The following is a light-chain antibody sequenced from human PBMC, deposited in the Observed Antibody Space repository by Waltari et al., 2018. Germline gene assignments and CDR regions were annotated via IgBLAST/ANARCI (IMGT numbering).Light chain of an antibody. CDR3: QQRISWLGWT. CDR2: GAS. J-gene: IGKJ1*01. Sequence: EIVLTQSPATLSLSPGERATLSCRASQSVSTYLAWYQKKPGQVPRLLIYGASNRSTGIPARFSGSGSGTDFTFTISSLEPEDFAVYYCQQRISWLGWTFGQGTKVEIK. CDR1: QSVSTY. V-gene: IGKV3-11*01.